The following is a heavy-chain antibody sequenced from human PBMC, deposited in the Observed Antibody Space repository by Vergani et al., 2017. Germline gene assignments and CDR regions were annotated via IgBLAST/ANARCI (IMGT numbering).Heavy chain of an antibody. CDR2: ISSSGSTI. Sequence: QVQLVESGGGLVKPGGSLRLSRAASGFTFSDYYMSWIRQAPGKGLEWVSYISSSGSTIYYADSVKGRFTISRDNAKNSLYLQMNSLRAEDTAVYYCARDRMMTTVTTWMGFDPWGQGTLVTVSS. V-gene: IGHV3-11*04. CDR3: ARDRMMTTVTTWMGFDP. J-gene: IGHJ5*02. D-gene: IGHD4-11*01. CDR1: GFTFSDYY.